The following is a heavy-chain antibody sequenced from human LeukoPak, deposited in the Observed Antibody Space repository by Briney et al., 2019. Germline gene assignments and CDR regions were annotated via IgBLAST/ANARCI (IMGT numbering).Heavy chain of an antibody. Sequence: PSETLSLTCTFSGGSVSSYYWSWIRQPAGKGLEWIGRIYTSGSTNYNPSLKSRVTMSVDTSKNQFSLRLSSVTAADTAVYYCARVDGYCSGGSCPGGVDYWGQGTLVTVSS. J-gene: IGHJ4*02. CDR1: GGSVSSYY. CDR2: IYTSGST. V-gene: IGHV4-4*07. D-gene: IGHD2-15*01. CDR3: ARVDGYCSGGSCPGGVDY.